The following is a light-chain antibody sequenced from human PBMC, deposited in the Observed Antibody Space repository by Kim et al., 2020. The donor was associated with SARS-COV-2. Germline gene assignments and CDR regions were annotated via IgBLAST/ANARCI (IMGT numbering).Light chain of an antibody. Sequence: LSPGEKAALSCRAGQSISTFLAWYQQRLGQAPRLLIYDASNRAAGVPARFSASGSGTDFTLTISSLEPDDFATYYCQLRYSWPRTFGQGTKVDIK. CDR1: QSISTF. J-gene: IGKJ1*01. CDR3: QLRYSWPRT. CDR2: DAS. V-gene: IGKV3-11*01.